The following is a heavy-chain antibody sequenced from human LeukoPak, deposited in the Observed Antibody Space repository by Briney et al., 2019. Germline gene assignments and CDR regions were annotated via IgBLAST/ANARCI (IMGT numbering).Heavy chain of an antibody. CDR2: INQDGSGK. Sequence: GGSLRLSCEVSGFMFRNYWMDWVRQAPGRGLEWVANINQDGSGKYFVDSVKGRFTISRDNAKNSLYLQMNSLRDEDTAVYYCSRALEVWGKGTTVTVSS. J-gene: IGHJ6*04. V-gene: IGHV3-7*01. CDR1: GFMFRNYW. CDR3: SRALEV.